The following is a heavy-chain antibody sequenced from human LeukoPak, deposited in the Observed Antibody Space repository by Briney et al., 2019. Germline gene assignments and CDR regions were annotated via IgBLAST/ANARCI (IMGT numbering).Heavy chain of an antibody. Sequence: PGGSLRLSCAASGFTFINAWMSWVRQAPGQGLEWVGRIKSKTDGGTTDYAAPVKGRFTISRDDSKNTLYLQMNSLKTDDTAVYYCSTLGYSYASYWGQGTLVTVSS. J-gene: IGHJ4*02. D-gene: IGHD5-18*01. V-gene: IGHV3-15*01. CDR2: IKSKTDGGTT. CDR1: GFTFINAW. CDR3: STLGYSYASY.